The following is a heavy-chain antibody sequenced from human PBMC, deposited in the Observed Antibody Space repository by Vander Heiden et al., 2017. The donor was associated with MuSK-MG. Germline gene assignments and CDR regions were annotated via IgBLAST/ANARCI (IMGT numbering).Heavy chain of an antibody. D-gene: IGHD5-12*01. J-gene: IGHJ4*02. CDR2: INHSGST. V-gene: IGHV4-34*01. Sequence: QVQLQQWGAGPLKPSDTLSLTCAVSGLSFSGYYWSWIRQPPGKGLEWIGEINHSGSTNYNPSLKSRVTISVDTSKNQFSLKLSSVTAADTAVYYCARGRWLRSVWDYWGQGTLVTVSS. CDR3: ARGRWLRSVWDY. CDR1: GLSFSGYY.